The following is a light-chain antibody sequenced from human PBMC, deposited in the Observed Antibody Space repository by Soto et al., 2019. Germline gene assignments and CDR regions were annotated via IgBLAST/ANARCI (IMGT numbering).Light chain of an antibody. CDR1: SSDVGGYNY. J-gene: IGLJ3*02. V-gene: IGLV2-11*01. CDR2: DVS. CDR3: CSYAGSYTLRV. Sequence: QSALTQPRSVSGSPGQSVTISCTGTSSDVGGYNYVSWYQQHPGKAPKLMIYDVSKRPSGVPDRFSGSKSGNTASLTISGLQAEDEDDYYCCSYAGSYTLRVFGGGTKLTVL.